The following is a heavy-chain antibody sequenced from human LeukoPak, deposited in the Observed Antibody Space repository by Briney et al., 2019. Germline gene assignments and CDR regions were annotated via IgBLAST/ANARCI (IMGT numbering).Heavy chain of an antibody. V-gene: IGHV3-11*01. CDR1: RFSFSDYY. CDR3: ARSIGYYYTMDV. CDR2: ISGSGSDL. J-gene: IGHJ6*02. Sequence: GGSLRLSCVARRFSFSDYYMSWIRQAPGRGLDWISYISGSGSDLYYADSVKGRFTISRDNANNSLYLQMNSLRAEDTAVYYCARSIGYYYTMDVWGQGTTVTVSS. D-gene: IGHD3-22*01.